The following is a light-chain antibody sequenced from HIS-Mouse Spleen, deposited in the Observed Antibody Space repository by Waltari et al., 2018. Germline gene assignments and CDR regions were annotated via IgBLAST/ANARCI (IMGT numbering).Light chain of an antibody. CDR2: EGS. CDR1: SLDVGSYNL. V-gene: IGLV2-23*01. J-gene: IGLJ3*02. CDR3: CSYAGSSTWV. Sequence: QSALTQPASVSGSPGQSIPISCTVTSLDVGSYNLVSWYQQHPGKAPKLMIYEGSKRPSGVSNRFSGSKSGNTASLTISGLQAEDEADYYCCSYAGSSTWVFGGGTKLTVL.